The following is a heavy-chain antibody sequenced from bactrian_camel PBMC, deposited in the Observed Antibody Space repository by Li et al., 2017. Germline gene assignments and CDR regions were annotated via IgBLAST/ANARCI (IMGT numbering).Heavy chain of an antibody. D-gene: IGHD3*01. J-gene: IGHJ4*01. CDR3: VRAVGEVVTARDNY. Sequence: QLVESGGGLVQPGGSLRLSCAASGFKISDRDMSWVRQAPGKGLEWVSTINSGGGNTYYADSVKGRFTISRDNAKNTLYLQMNSLKPEDTAVYYCVRAVGEVVTARDNYWGQGTQVTVS. CDR2: INSGGGNT. V-gene: IGHV3S40*01. CDR1: GFKISDRD.